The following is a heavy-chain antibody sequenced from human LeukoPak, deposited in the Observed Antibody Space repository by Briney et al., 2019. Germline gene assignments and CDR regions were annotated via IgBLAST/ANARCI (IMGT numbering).Heavy chain of an antibody. Sequence: SETLSLTCTVSGGSISSSYYWGWVRQPPGKGLEYIGTIYYSGSTYYNPSLRSRVTISVDTSKNQFSLKLGSVTAADTAVYYCARGLILEWLLSHPPLNWFDPWGQGTLVTVSS. CDR2: IYYSGST. V-gene: IGHV4-39*01. CDR3: ARGLILEWLLSHPPLNWFDP. D-gene: IGHD3-3*01. J-gene: IGHJ5*02. CDR1: GGSISSSYY.